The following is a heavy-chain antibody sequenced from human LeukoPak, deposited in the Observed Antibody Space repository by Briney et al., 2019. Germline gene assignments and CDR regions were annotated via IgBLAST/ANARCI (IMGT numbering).Heavy chain of an antibody. V-gene: IGHV3-23*01. CDR1: GFTFSRYG. CDR2: IGDTGDST. J-gene: IGHJ4*02. Sequence: GGSLRLSCAASGFTFSRYGMTWVRQAPGKGLEWVSTIGDTGDSTYYADSVKGRFTISRDNSENTLYLQMNGLRAEDTAIYFCATGAYCDHWGQGTLVTVSS. CDR3: ATGAYCDH.